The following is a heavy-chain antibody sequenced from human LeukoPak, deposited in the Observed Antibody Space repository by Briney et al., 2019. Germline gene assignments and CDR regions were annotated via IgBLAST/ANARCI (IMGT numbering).Heavy chain of an antibody. CDR3: AREPEWFGEFHAFDI. Sequence: SETLSLTCTVSGGSISSSNYYWGWIRQPPGKGLEWIGSIYYSGSTYYNPSLKSRVTISVDTSKNQFSLKLSSVTAADTAVYYCAREPEWFGEFHAFDIWGQGTMVTVSS. D-gene: IGHD3-10*01. CDR1: GGSISSSNYY. J-gene: IGHJ3*02. V-gene: IGHV4-39*07. CDR2: IYYSGST.